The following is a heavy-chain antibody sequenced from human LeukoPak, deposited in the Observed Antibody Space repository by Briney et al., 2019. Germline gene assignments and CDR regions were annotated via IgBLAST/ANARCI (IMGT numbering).Heavy chain of an antibody. CDR2: IYYSGST. CDR3: ARVLRGSGYEHFDY. CDR1: GFTFSDYY. Sequence: LRLSCAASGFTFSDYYMSWLRQPPGKGLEWIGYIYYSGSTSYNPSLKSRVTLSVDTSKNQFSLKLSSVTAADTAVYYCARVLRGSGYEHFDYWGQGTLVTVSS. J-gene: IGHJ4*02. D-gene: IGHD5-12*01. V-gene: IGHV4-59*01.